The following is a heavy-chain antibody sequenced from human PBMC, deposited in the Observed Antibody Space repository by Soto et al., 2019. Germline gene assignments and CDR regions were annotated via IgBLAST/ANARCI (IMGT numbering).Heavy chain of an antibody. Sequence: SGPTLVNPTQTLTLTCTFSGFSLSTSGVGVGWIRQPPGKALEWLALIYWNDDKRYSPSLKSRLTITKDTSKNQVVLTMTNMDPVDTATYYCARSVVVITNYYYGMDVWGQGTTVTVSS. CDR1: GFSLSTSGVG. D-gene: IGHD3-22*01. CDR2: IYWNDDK. V-gene: IGHV2-5*01. J-gene: IGHJ6*02. CDR3: ARSVVVITNYYYGMDV.